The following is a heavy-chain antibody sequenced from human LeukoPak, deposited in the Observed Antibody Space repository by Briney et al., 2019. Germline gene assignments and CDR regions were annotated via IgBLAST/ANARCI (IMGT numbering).Heavy chain of an antibody. CDR3: ARGFYYDSSVQFDY. V-gene: IGHV1-69*04. Sequence: GASVKVSCKASGGTFSSYAISWVRQAPGQGLEWMGRIIPILGIANYAQKFQGRVTITADKSTSTAYMELSSLGSEDTAVYYCARGFYYDSSVQFDYWGQGTLVTVSS. J-gene: IGHJ4*02. CDR2: IIPILGIA. D-gene: IGHD3-22*01. CDR1: GGTFSSYA.